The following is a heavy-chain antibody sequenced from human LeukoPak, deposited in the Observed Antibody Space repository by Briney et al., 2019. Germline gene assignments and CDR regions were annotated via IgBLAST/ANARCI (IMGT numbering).Heavy chain of an antibody. CDR1: GGSISSGGYY. Sequence: PSETLSLTCTVSGGSISSGGYYWSWIRQHPGKGLEWIGYIYYGGSTYYNPSLKSRVTISVDTSKNQFSLKLSSVTAADTAVYYCARGGDFYPQYYFDYWGQGTLVTVSS. CDR3: ARGGDFYPQYYFDY. CDR2: IYYGGST. V-gene: IGHV4-31*03. J-gene: IGHJ4*02. D-gene: IGHD3-3*01.